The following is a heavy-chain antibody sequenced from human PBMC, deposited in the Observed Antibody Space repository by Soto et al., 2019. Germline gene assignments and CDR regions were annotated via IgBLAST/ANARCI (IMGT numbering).Heavy chain of an antibody. CDR3: TRIRQDTPTGMDV. Sequence: SGPTLVNPTQTLTLTCTFSGFSLGTSGMCVTWIRQPPGKALEWLALINWDDDKFYNTSLKTRLTISKDTSKNQVVLTMTNMDPVDTATYYCTRIRQDTPTGMDVWGQGTRVTVSS. V-gene: IGHV2-70*13. CDR1: GFSLGTSGMC. J-gene: IGHJ6*02. D-gene: IGHD2-15*01. CDR2: INWDDDK.